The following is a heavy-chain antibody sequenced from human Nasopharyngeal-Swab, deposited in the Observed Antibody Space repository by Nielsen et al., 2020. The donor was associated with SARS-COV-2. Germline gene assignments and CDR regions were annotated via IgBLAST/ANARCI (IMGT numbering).Heavy chain of an antibody. CDR1: GFTFDDYA. D-gene: IGHD6-13*01. CDR3: AKGIAAAGSRCLDY. Sequence: GGSLRFSCAASGFTFDDYAMHWVRQAPGKGLEWVSGISWNSVSIGYADSVKGRFTISRDNAKNSLYLQMNSLRAEDTALYYCAKGIAAAGSRCLDYWGQGTLVTVSS. J-gene: IGHJ4*02. CDR2: ISWNSVSI. V-gene: IGHV3-9*01.